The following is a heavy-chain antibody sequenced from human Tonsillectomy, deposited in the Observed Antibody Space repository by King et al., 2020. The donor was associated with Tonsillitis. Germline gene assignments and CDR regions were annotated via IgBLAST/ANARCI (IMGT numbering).Heavy chain of an antibody. CDR2: ISGSGGST. J-gene: IGHJ4*02. V-gene: IGHV3-23*04. CDR1: GFTFSSYV. D-gene: IGHD3-10*01. Sequence: VQLVESGGGLVQPGGSLRLSCAASGFTFSSYVMSWVRQAPGKGLEWVSAISGSGGSTYYADSVKGRFTISRDISKNTLYLHMNSLRAEDTAVYYCAKNYYGSGSSFDYWGQGTLVTVSS. CDR3: AKNYYGSGSSFDY.